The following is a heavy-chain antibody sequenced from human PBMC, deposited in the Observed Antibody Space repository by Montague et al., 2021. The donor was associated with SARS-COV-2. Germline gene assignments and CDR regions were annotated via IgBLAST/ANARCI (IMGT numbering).Heavy chain of an antibody. CDR3: ARGPLLLGYCSSTSCYLPANFYYGMDV. CDR2: ISYDGSNK. Sequence: SLRLSCAASGFTFSSYAMHWVRQAPGKGLEWVAVISYDGSNKYYADSVKGRFTISRDNSKNTLYLQMNSLRAEDTAVYYCARGPLLLGYCSSTSCYLPANFYYGMDVWGQGTTVTVS. J-gene: IGHJ6*02. D-gene: IGHD2-2*01. CDR1: GFTFSSYA. V-gene: IGHV3-30*04.